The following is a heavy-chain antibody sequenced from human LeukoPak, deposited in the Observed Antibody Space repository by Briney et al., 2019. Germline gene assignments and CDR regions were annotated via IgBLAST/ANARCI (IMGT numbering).Heavy chain of an antibody. CDR3: ARSLGAVAGTGFDY. CDR2: INPNSGGT. D-gene: IGHD6-19*01. Sequence: GAPVKVSCKASGYTFTGYYMHWVRQAPGQGLEWMGWINPNSGGTNYAQTFQGRVTMTRDTSISTAYMELSRLRSDDTAVYYCARSLGAVAGTGFDYWGQGTLVTLSS. V-gene: IGHV1-2*02. CDR1: GYTFTGYY. J-gene: IGHJ4*02.